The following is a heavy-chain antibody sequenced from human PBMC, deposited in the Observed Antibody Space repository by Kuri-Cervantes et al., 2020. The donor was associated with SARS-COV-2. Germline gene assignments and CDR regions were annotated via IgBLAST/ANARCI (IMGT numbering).Heavy chain of an antibody. Sequence: GSLRLSCTVSGGSISSYYWSWIRQPAGKGLEWIGRIYTSGSTNYNPSLKSRVTISVDRSKNQFSLKLSSVTAADTAVYYCARARIAAAGYNWFDPWGQGTLVTVSS. CDR2: IYTSGST. J-gene: IGHJ5*02. D-gene: IGHD6-13*01. V-gene: IGHV4-4*07. CDR3: ARARIAAAGYNWFDP. CDR1: GGSISSYY.